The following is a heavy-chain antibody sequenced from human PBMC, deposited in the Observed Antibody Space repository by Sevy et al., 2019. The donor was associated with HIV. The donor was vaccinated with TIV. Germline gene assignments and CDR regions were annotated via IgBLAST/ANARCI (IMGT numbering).Heavy chain of an antibody. CDR1: AFSFNTYA. Sequence: GGSLRLSCAASAFSFNTYAMSWVRRAPGKGLEWVSTISGSGDSTFFSDSVKGRFTISRDNSKNTLYLQMNSLRAEDTAVYYCAKPRGSFYFDYWGQGTLVTVSS. J-gene: IGHJ4*02. CDR3: AKPRGSFYFDY. D-gene: IGHD3-16*01. CDR2: ISGSGDST. V-gene: IGHV3-23*01.